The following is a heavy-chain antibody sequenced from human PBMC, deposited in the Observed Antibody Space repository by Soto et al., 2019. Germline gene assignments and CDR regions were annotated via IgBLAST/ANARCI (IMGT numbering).Heavy chain of an antibody. CDR2: INPILSMS. CDR3: ATSYGSGYRAFDY. D-gene: IGHD3-10*01. V-gene: IGHV1-69*02. CDR1: GDTFAFYS. J-gene: IGHJ4*02. Sequence: QVQLVQSGAEVKRPGSSVKVSCKASGDTFAFYSINWVRQAPGLGLEWMGRINPILSMSNYAQRFQGRVTXTXDXPTSTAYMVLNRLRSEDTAMYYCATSYGSGYRAFDYWGQGALVTVSS.